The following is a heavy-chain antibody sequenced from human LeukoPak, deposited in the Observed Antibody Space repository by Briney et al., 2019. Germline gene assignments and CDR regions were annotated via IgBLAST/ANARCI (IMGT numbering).Heavy chain of an antibody. CDR1: GYSISSGYY. CDR3: ARPANDASDI. J-gene: IGHJ3*02. Sequence: PSETLSLTCAVSGYSISSGYYWGWIRQPPGKGLEWIGSIYHSGSTYYNPSLKSRVTISVDTSKNQFSLKLSSVTAADTAVYYCARPANDASDIWGQGTMVTVSS. V-gene: IGHV4-38-2*01. CDR2: IYHSGST.